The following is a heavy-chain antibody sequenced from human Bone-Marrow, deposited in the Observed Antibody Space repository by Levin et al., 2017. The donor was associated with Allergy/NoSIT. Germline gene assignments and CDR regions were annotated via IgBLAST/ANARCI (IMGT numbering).Heavy chain of an antibody. CDR2: INWNGGST. V-gene: IGHV3-20*04. CDR3: ARDAGAGWDTSFDY. Sequence: AGGSLRLSCAASGFSFDDYGMSWVRQAPGKGLEWVSGINWNGGSTGYGDSVRGRFTISRDNAKNSLYLQMNSLRAEDTAFYYCARDAGAGWDTSFDYWGQGSLVTVSS. D-gene: IGHD1-26*01. J-gene: IGHJ4*02. CDR1: GFSFDDYG.